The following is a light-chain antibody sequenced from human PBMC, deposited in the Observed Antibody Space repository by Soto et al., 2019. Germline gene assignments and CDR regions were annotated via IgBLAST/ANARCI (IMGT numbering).Light chain of an antibody. CDR3: QRYNNAPLT. CDR2: AAS. V-gene: IGKV1-27*01. Sequence: DIQMTQSPSSLSASVGDRVTITCRASQAINNYLAWYQQKPGKVPKLLIYAASTLQSGVPSRFSGSGSGTDFTLTISSLQPEDVATYFCQRYNNAPLTFGGGTKVEIK. J-gene: IGKJ4*01. CDR1: QAINNY.